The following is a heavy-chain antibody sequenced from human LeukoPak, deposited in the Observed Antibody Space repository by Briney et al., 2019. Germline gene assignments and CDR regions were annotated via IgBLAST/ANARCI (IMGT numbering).Heavy chain of an antibody. D-gene: IGHD4-17*01. Sequence: GGSLRLSCVVSGLTFSNRAMTWVRQSPGKGLEWVSSISISGNKILYADSVKGRFTISRDNSKNTLFLQMNSLQTEDTGVYFCANELRPNDYWGQGTLVTVS. V-gene: IGHV3-23*01. CDR1: GLTFSNRA. CDR3: ANELRPNDY. CDR2: ISISGNKI. J-gene: IGHJ4*02.